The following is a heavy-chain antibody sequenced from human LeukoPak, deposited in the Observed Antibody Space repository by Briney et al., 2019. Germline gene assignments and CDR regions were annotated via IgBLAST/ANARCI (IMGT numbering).Heavy chain of an antibody. CDR3: AKDLTTVTTNWFDP. V-gene: IGHV4-38-2*02. Sequence: GSLRLSCAASGFTLSNAWMNWVRQAPGKGLEWIGSIYHSGSTYYNPSLKSRVTISVDTSKNQFSLKLSSVTAADTAVYYCAKDLTTVTTNWFDPWGQGTLVTVSS. D-gene: IGHD4-17*01. CDR1: GFTLSNAW. J-gene: IGHJ5*02. CDR2: IYHSGST.